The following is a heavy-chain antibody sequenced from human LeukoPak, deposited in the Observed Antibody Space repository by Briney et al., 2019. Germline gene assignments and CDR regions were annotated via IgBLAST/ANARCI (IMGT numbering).Heavy chain of an antibody. V-gene: IGHV3-15*01. CDR1: GFTFSNAW. D-gene: IGHD3-22*01. CDR3: ITGERRFDSSGYYPYYFDY. Sequence: PGGSLRLSCAASGFTFSNAWMSWVRQAPGKGLEWVGRIKSKADDGARDYAAPVKGRFTVSRDDSKNTLYLQMSSLKTEDTAVYYRITGERRFDSSGYYPYYFDYWGQGTLVTVSS. CDR2: IKSKADDGAR. J-gene: IGHJ4*02.